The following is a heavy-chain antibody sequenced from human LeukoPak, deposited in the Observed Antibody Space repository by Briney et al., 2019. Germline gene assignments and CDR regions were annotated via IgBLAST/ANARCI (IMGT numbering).Heavy chain of an antibody. CDR3: ARDSITIFGVVIGYFQH. Sequence: GGSLRLSCAASGFTFSSYAISWVRQAPGQGLEWMGRIIPILGIANYAQKFQGRVTITADKSTSTAYMELSSLRSEDTAVYYCARDSITIFGVVIGYFQHWGQGTLVTVSS. CDR1: GFTFSSYA. CDR2: IIPILGIA. J-gene: IGHJ1*01. V-gene: IGHV1-69*04. D-gene: IGHD3-3*01.